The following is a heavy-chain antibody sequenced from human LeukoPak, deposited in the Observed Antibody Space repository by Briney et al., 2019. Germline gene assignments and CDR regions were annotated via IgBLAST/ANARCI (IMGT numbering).Heavy chain of an antibody. D-gene: IGHD5-24*01. CDR2: INSDGSSI. J-gene: IGHJ3*02. Sequence: GGSLRLSCAASGFTFSSYWMHWVRQAPGKGLVWVSRINSDGSSISYADSVKGRFTISRDNAKNTLYLQMNSLRAEDTAVYYCAREIVEMAPEAAFDIWGQGTMVTVSS. V-gene: IGHV3-74*01. CDR3: AREIVEMAPEAAFDI. CDR1: GFTFSSYW.